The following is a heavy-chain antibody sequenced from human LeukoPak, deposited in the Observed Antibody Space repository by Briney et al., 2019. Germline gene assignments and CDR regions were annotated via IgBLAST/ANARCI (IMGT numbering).Heavy chain of an antibody. CDR1: GGSISSYY. J-gene: IGHJ4*02. V-gene: IGHV4-59*08. CDR2: IYYSGST. Sequence: SETLSLTCTVSGGSISSYYWSWIRQPPGKGLEWIGYIYYSGSTYYNPSLKSRVTISVDTSKNQFSLKLSSVTAADTAVYYCARGSPRRYSLYYFDYWGQGTLVTVSS. CDR3: ARGSPRRYSLYYFDY. D-gene: IGHD4-11*01.